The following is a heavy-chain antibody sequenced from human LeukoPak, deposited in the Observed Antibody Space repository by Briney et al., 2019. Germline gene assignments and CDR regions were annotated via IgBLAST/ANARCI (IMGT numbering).Heavy chain of an antibody. CDR3: AKYDYVWGSYRQGNLYYFDY. Sequence: PGGSLRLSCAASGFTFSSYGMSWVRQAPGKGLEWVSAISGSGGSTYYADSVKGRFTISRDNSKNTLYLQMNSLRAEDTAVYYCAKYDYVWGSYRQGNLYYFDYWGQGTLVTVSS. V-gene: IGHV3-23*01. CDR2: ISGSGGST. J-gene: IGHJ4*02. D-gene: IGHD3-16*02. CDR1: GFTFSSYG.